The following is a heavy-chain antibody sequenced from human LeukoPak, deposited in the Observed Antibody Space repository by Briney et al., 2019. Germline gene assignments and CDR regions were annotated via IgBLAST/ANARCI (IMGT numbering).Heavy chain of an antibody. CDR1: GFTFSSHW. D-gene: IGHD5-24*01. V-gene: IGHV3-21*01. CDR3: AREGRWLQLRSFDY. Sequence: GGSLRLSCVASGFTFSSHWMNWVRQAPGKGLEWVSSISSSSSYISYADSVKGRFTISRDNAKNSLYLQMNSLRAEDTAVYYCAREGRWLQLRSFDYWGQGTLVTVSS. CDR2: ISSSSSYI. J-gene: IGHJ4*02.